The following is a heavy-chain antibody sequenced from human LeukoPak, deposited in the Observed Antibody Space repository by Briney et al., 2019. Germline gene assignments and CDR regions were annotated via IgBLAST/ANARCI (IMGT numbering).Heavy chain of an antibody. J-gene: IGHJ4*02. D-gene: IGHD4-17*01. Sequence: GGSLRLSCAASGFSFSGYGMHWVRQVPGKGLEWVAFIRYDGITKFYIDSVKGRFAISRDNSKNTLSLQMNSLRTEDTAVYYCAARHTGTFVDYWGQGTLVTVSS. V-gene: IGHV3-30*02. CDR1: GFSFSGYG. CDR2: IRYDGITK. CDR3: AARHTGTFVDY.